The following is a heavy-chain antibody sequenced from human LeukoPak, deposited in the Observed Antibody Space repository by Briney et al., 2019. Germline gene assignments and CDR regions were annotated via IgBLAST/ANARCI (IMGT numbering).Heavy chain of an antibody. CDR1: GYTFSSYG. CDR3: ARDSSGYHYRLFDY. J-gene: IGHJ4*02. CDR2: VSAYNGHT. V-gene: IGHV1-18*01. D-gene: IGHD3-22*01. Sequence: RASVKVSCKASGYTFSSYGFSWVRQAPGQGLEWMGWVSAYNGHTNYAQKVQGRVTMTTDTSTSTAYMELRSLRSDDTAVYYCARDSSGYHYRLFDYWGQGALVTVSS.